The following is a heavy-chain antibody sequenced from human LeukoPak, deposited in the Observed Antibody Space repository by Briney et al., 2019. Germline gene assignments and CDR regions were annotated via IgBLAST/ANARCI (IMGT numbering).Heavy chain of an antibody. J-gene: IGHJ4*02. CDR1: GYTFTGYY. CDR2: INPNSGGT. Sequence: ASVKVSCKASGYTFTGYYMHLVRQAPGQGLEWMGRINPNSGGTNYAQKFQGRVTMTRDTPISTAYMELSRLRSDDTAVYYCAGDSSGYYYVAYWGQGTLVTVSS. D-gene: IGHD3-22*01. CDR3: AGDSSGYYYVAY. V-gene: IGHV1-2*06.